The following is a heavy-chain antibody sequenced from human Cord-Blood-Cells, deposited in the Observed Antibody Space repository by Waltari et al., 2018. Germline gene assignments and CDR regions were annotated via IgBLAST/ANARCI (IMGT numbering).Heavy chain of an antibody. J-gene: IGHJ4*02. Sequence: QVQLQESRPGLVKPSQTPSLTCTVSGGSLSRGDYSWSWIRQPPGKGLEWIGYIDYSGITYYNPSLKSRVTISVDTSKNQFSLKLSSVTAADTAVYYCARDSSGFDYWGQGTLVTVSS. CDR1: GGSLSRGDYS. V-gene: IGHV4-30-4*08. D-gene: IGHD3-10*01. CDR2: IDYSGIT. CDR3: ARDSSGFDY.